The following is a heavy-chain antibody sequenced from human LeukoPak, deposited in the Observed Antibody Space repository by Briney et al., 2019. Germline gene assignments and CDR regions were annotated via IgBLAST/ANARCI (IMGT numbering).Heavy chain of an antibody. D-gene: IGHD5-24*01. CDR2: IYYSGST. CDR1: GGSISSGGYY. Sequence: SETLSLTCTVSGGSISSGGYYWSWIRQHPGKGLEWIGYIYYSGSTYYNPSLKSRVTVSVDTSKNQFSLKLSSVTAADTAVYYCARGDGRSYFDYWGQGALVTVSS. CDR3: ARGDGRSYFDY. V-gene: IGHV4-31*03. J-gene: IGHJ4*02.